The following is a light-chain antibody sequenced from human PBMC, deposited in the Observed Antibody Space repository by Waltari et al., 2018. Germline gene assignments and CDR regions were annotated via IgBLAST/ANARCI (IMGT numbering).Light chain of an antibody. CDR2: DAS. CDR1: QSVSSY. CDR3: QQRSSWPWT. V-gene: IGKV3-11*01. J-gene: IGKJ1*01. Sequence: LSCSASQSVSSYLAWYQQKPGQAPRLLIYDASKRATGIPARFSGSGSGTDLTLTISSLEPEDFAVYYCQQRSSWPWTFGQGTKVEIK.